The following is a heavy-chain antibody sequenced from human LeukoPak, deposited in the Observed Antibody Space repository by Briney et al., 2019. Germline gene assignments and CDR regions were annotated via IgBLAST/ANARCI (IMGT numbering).Heavy chain of an antibody. D-gene: IGHD3-16*02. Sequence: GGSLRLSCAAPGFPFNTYNIHWIRQAPGRGLEWVSFIRNDETEIHYADFAKGRSTISRDKSKNSLYLQMNSLRPDDTALYYCARDGGRYRFDYWGQGTMVTVSS. CDR1: GFPFNTYN. CDR2: IRNDETEI. V-gene: IGHV3-30*02. J-gene: IGHJ4*02. CDR3: ARDGGRYRFDY.